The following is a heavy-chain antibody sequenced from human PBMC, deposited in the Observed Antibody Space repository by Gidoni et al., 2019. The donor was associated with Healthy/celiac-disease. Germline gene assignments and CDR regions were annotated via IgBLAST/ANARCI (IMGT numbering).Heavy chain of an antibody. D-gene: IGHD4-17*01. V-gene: IGHV1-69*01. J-gene: IGHJ1*01. CDR2: IIPICGTA. CDR1: GGTFSSYA. CDR3: ARRDDYGDPPHLFQH. Sequence: QVQLVQSGAEVKKPGSSVKVSCKASGGTFSSYAISWVRQAPGQGLEWMGGIIPICGTANYAQKFQGRVTITADESTSTAYMELSSLRSEDTAVYYCARRDDYGDPPHLFQHWGQGTLVTVSS.